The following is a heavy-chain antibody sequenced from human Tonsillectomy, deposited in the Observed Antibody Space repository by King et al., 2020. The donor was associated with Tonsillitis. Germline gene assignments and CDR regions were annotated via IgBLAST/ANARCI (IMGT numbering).Heavy chain of an antibody. CDR1: GGTFSSYA. J-gene: IGHJ6*02. V-gene: IGHV1-69*01. CDR3: ASRSGGRDYYYYGLDV. CDR2: IIPIFGTT. D-gene: IGHD2-15*01. Sequence: VQLVESGAEVKKPGSSVKVSCKASGGTFSSYAISWVRQAPGQGLEWMGGIIPIFGTTNYAQKFQGRVTITADESTCTAYMELSILRSEDTAVYYCASRSGGRDYYYYGLDVWGQGTTVTVSS.